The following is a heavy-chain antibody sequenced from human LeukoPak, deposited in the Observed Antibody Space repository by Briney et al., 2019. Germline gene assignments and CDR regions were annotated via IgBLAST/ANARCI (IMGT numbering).Heavy chain of an antibody. CDR3: ARLLGSCFYTFDY. Sequence: SETLSLTCTVSGGSISSSSYYWGWIRPPPGKGLEWIGSIYYSGSTFYNPSLKSRVTISVDTSKNQFSLKLSSVTAADTAVYYCARLLGSCFYTFDYWGQGTLVTVSS. V-gene: IGHV4-39*01. CDR2: IYYSGST. J-gene: IGHJ4*02. CDR1: GGSISSSSYY. D-gene: IGHD3-22*01.